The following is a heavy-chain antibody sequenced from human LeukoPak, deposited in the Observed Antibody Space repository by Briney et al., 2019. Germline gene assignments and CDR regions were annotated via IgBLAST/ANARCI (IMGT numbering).Heavy chain of an antibody. V-gene: IGHV1-18*01. Sequence: ASVKVSCKASGYTSTSYGISWVRQAPGQGLEWMGWISAYNGNTNYAQKLQGRVTMTTDTSTSTAYMELRSLRSDDTAVYYCARDYYDSSGYYWGDWGQGTLVTVSS. CDR3: ARDYYDSSGYYWGD. D-gene: IGHD3-22*01. CDR1: GYTSTSYG. CDR2: ISAYNGNT. J-gene: IGHJ4*02.